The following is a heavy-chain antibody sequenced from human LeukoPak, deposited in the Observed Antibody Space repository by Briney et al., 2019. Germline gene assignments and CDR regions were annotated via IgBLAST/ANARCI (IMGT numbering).Heavy chain of an antibody. D-gene: IGHD2-15*01. V-gene: IGHV3-23*01. Sequence: GGSLRLSCAASGFTFSSYGMSWVRQAPGKGLEWVSAISGSGGSTYYADSVKGRFTISRDNSKNTLYLQMNSLRAEDTAVYYCAKGSGDIVVVSTMDVWGKGTTVTVSS. J-gene: IGHJ6*03. CDR1: GFTFSSYG. CDR2: ISGSGGST. CDR3: AKGSGDIVVVSTMDV.